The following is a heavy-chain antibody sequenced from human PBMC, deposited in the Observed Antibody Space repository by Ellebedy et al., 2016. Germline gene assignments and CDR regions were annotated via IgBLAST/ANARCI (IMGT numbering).Heavy chain of an antibody. CDR1: GGTFSSYA. J-gene: IGHJ6*02. CDR3: ARLRGGYSSSWYIPSPSYYYYGMDV. D-gene: IGHD6-13*01. CDR2: IIPILGIA. V-gene: IGHV1-69*04. Sequence: ASVKVSCKASGGTFSSYAISWVRQAPGQGLEWMGRIIPILGIANYAQKFQGRVTITADKSTSKAYMELSSLRSEDTAVYYCARLRGGYSSSWYIPSPSYYYYGMDVWGQGTTVTVSS.